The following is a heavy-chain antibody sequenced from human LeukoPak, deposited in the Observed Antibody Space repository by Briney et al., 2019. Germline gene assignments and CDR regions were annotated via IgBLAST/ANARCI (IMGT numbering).Heavy chain of an antibody. V-gene: IGHV4-59*01. J-gene: IGHJ3*02. Sequence: SETLSLTCTVSGGSISSYYWSWIRQPPGKGLAWIGYIYYSGSTNYNPSLKSRVTISVDTSKNQFSLKLSSVTAADTAVYYCARFPYYYDSSGYPDSAFDIWGQGTMVTVSS. CDR3: ARFPYYYDSSGYPDSAFDI. D-gene: IGHD3-22*01. CDR1: GGSISSYY. CDR2: IYYSGST.